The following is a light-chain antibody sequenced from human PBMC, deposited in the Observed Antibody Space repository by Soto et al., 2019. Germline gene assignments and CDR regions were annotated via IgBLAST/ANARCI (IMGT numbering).Light chain of an antibody. V-gene: IGKV3-20*01. CDR3: QQYGSSPPWT. CDR2: DAS. J-gene: IGKJ1*01. Sequence: EIVLTQSPGTLSLSPGERATLSCRASQRVSSSYVAWFQQKPGQAPRLLIFDASSRATGIPDRFSGSGSGTDFTLTISRLEPEDSEVYYCQQYGSSPPWTFGQGTKVEIK. CDR1: QRVSSSY.